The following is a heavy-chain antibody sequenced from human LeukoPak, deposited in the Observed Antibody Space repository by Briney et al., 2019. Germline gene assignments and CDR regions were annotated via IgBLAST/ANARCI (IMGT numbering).Heavy chain of an antibody. CDR2: ISSSSSYI. CDR3: ASGYCSSSCYPNWFDP. V-gene: IGHV3-21*01. CDR1: GFTFSSYA. Sequence: GGSLRLSCAASGFTFSSYAMSWVRQAPGKGLEWVSSISSSSSYIYYADSVKGRFTISRDNAKNSLYLQMNSLRAEDTAVYYCASGYCSSSCYPNWFDPWGQGTLVTVSS. J-gene: IGHJ5*02. D-gene: IGHD2-2*03.